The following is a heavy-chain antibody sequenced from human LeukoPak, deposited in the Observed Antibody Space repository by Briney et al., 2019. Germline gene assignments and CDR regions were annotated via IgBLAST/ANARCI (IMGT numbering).Heavy chain of an antibody. CDR3: ARALGGWGFNMDV. CDR2: IYYSGST. CDR1: GASINSDY. Sequence: PSETLSLTCSVSGASINSDYWSWIRQPPGKGLEWIAYIYYSGSTNHNPSFKSRVTTSVDTSKNQFSLKLSSVTAADTAVYYCARALGGWGFNMDVWGKGTTVTV. D-gene: IGHD6-19*01. V-gene: IGHV4-59*01. J-gene: IGHJ6*03.